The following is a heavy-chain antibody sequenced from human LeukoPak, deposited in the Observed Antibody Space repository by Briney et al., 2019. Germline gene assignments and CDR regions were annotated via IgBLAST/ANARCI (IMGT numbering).Heavy chain of an antibody. D-gene: IGHD3-10*01. CDR1: GFTFSSFF. J-gene: IGHJ4*02. Sequence: GGSLRLSCAASGFTFSSFFMHWVRQAPGKGLEYVSAINENGGSTYYAHSVKGRFSVSRDNSKNTLYLQMGSLRAEDMAVYYCARAPNYYGSARYYFDYWGQGALVTVSS. CDR3: ARAPNYYGSARYYFDY. V-gene: IGHV3-64*01. CDR2: INENGGST.